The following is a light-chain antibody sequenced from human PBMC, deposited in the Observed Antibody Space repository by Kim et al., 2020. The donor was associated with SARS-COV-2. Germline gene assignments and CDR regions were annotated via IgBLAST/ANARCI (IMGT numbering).Light chain of an antibody. CDR3: QQYNSYPFT. CDR2: KAS. CDR1: QSISSW. V-gene: IGKV1-5*03. Sequence: DIQMTQSPSTLSASIGDRVTITCRASQSISSWLAWYQQKPGKAPKLLIYKASSLETGVPLRFYGSGSGTEFTLTISSLQPDDFATYFCQQYNSYPFTFGPGTKVDIK. J-gene: IGKJ3*01.